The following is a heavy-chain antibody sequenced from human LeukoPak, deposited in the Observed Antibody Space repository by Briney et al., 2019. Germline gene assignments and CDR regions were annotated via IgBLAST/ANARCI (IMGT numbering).Heavy chain of an antibody. CDR2: INSDASNT. CDR3: TKKGSRIASAGPYFVY. Sequence: GGSLRLSCAASPFTLSNYCMHWVRQTPGKGLVWVSFINSDASNTDYADSVKGRFTISRDNAKNSLYLQMNSLRAEDTAVYYCTKKGSRIASAGPYFVYWGEGTLVTVSS. J-gene: IGHJ4*02. D-gene: IGHD6-13*01. V-gene: IGHV3-74*01. CDR1: PFTLSNYC.